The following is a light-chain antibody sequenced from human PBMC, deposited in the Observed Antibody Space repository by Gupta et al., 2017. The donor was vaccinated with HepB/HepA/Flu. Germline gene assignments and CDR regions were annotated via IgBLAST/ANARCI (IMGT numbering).Light chain of an antibody. J-gene: IGKJ1*01. V-gene: IGKV1-8*01. CDR3: QQDENYLSWT. CDR2: DAS. CDR1: QGISNH. Sequence: AIRMTQTPSSFSASTGDRVTITCRASQGISNHLVWYQQKPGKAPKLLIFDASTLNRGVPSRFSGSGSGTDFTLTISNRQSEDFATYYCQQDENYLSWTFGQGTKVEIK.